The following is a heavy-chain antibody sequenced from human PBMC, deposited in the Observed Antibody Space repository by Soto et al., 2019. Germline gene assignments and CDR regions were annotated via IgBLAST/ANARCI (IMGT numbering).Heavy chain of an antibody. V-gene: IGHV3-64*01. CDR3: ARGRGPPYYYDSSGYQDY. CDR2: ISSNGGST. CDR1: GFNFSSYA. D-gene: IGHD3-22*01. Sequence: EVQLVESGGGLVQPGGSLRLSCAASGFNFSSYAMHWGRQAPGKGLEYVSAISSNGGSTYYANSVKGRFTISRDNSKNTLYLHMGSLRAEDMAVYYCARGRGPPYYYDSSGYQDYWGQGTLVTVSS. J-gene: IGHJ4*02.